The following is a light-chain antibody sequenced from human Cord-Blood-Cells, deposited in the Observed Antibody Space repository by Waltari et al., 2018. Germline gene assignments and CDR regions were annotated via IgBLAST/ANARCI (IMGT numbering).Light chain of an antibody. V-gene: IGLV2-14*01. CDR3: SSYTSSSTWV. CDR1: RSDVGGYNY. J-gene: IGLJ3*02. Sequence: QSALTQPASVSGSPGQSITISCTGTRSDVGGYNYVYLYQQHPGKAPELMIDDVSNRPSGVSNRFSGSKSGNTASLTISGLQAEDEADYYCSSYTSSSTWVFGGGTKLTVL. CDR2: DVS.